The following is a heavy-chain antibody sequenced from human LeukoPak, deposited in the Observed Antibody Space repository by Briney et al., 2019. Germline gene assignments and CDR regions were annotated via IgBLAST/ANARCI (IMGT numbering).Heavy chain of an antibody. CDR3: ARRIKNRRDGYKPMPSGYYYMDA. V-gene: IGHV4-59*01. CDR1: GGSISSYY. D-gene: IGHD5-24*01. CDR2: IHYSGRT. Sequence: KSSQTLSLTCTVAGGSISSYYSSWIRQPPGKGLEWVGYIHYSGRTNYNPSPKSRVTISVDTSKNQFSLKLSSVTAADTAVYYCARRIKNRRDGYKPMPSGYYYMDAWGKGATVTVSS. J-gene: IGHJ6*03.